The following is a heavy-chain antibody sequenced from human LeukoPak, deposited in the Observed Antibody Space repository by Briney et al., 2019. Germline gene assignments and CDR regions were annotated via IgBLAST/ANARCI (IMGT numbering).Heavy chain of an antibody. J-gene: IGHJ6*03. D-gene: IGHD3-3*01. CDR1: GYTFTGYY. Sequence: ASVKVSCKASGYTFTGYYMHWVRQAPGQGLEWMGWINPNSGGTNYAQKFQGRVTMTRDTSISTAYMELSRLRSDDTAAYYCARDFRFGVVTSYYYYMDVWGKGTTVTVSS. CDR3: ARDFRFGVVTSYYYYMDV. CDR2: INPNSGGT. V-gene: IGHV1-2*02.